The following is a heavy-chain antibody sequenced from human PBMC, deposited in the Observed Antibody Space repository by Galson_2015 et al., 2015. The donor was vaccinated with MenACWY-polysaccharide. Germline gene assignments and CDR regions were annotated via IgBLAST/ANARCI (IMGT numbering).Heavy chain of an antibody. CDR3: AKEGGPGGRLQWH. V-gene: IGHV1-2*06. J-gene: IGHJ1*01. CDR1: GYTFTVSV. CDR2: IFPQSGGA. D-gene: IGHD4-23*01. Sequence: SVKVSCKASGYTFTVSVIHWIRQAPGQVPEWVGRIFPQSGGANYAQKFEGKVTMTRDTSITTAYLEVLSLTSDDTAVYYCAKEGGPGGRLQWHWGQGTLVTVSS.